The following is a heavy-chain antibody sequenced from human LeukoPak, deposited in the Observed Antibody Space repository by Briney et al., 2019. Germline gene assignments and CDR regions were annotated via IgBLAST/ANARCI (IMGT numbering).Heavy chain of an antibody. V-gene: IGHV4-34*01. Sequence: SETLSLTCAAYGGSFIGDYWSWIRQSPGKGLEWIGEINHSGSTNYNPSLKSRVTISVDTSKNQFSLRLSSVTAADTAVYYCARGQRLKHGMDVWGQGTTVTVSS. CDR2: INHSGST. CDR3: ARGQRLKHGMDV. CDR1: GGSFIGDY. D-gene: IGHD2-2*01. J-gene: IGHJ6*02.